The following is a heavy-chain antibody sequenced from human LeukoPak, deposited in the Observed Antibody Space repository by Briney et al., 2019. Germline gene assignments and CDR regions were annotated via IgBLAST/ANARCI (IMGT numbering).Heavy chain of an antibody. J-gene: IGHJ4*02. CDR1: GFTFSRYW. CDR2: INSDGSGT. D-gene: IGHD3-16*01. V-gene: IGHV3-74*01. Sequence: GGSLRLSCAASGFTFSRYWMHWVRQAPGKGLVWVSYINSDGSGTSYEDSVKGRFTVSRDNAKNTLYLQMNSLRAEDTAVYYCARGGFGIGIDYWGQGTLVPVSS. CDR3: ARGGFGIGIDY.